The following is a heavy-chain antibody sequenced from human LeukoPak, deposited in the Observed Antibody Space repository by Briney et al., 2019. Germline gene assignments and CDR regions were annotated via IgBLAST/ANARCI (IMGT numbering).Heavy chain of an antibody. D-gene: IGHD6-19*01. V-gene: IGHV3-23*01. CDR2: ISGSGGST. CDR1: GFTFSSYA. Sequence: GRSLRLSCAASGFTFSSYAMSWVRQAPGKGLEWVSAISGSGGSTYYADSVKGRFTISRDNSKNTLYLQMNSLRAEDTAVYYCAKYPTPGIAVAGTDYFDYWGQGTLVTVSS. J-gene: IGHJ4*02. CDR3: AKYPTPGIAVAGTDYFDY.